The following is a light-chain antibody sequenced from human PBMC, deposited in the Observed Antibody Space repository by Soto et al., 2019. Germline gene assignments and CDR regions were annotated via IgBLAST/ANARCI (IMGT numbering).Light chain of an antibody. V-gene: IGKV1-39*01. CDR3: QQSYTTPT. Sequence: DIQMTQSPPSLSASVGDRVTITCRASQTISRALNWYQQKPGKAPKLLIYAASNLQSGVPSRFSGSGSGTDFILTISSLQPEDFATYYCQQSYTTPTFGGGTKVDIK. J-gene: IGKJ4*01. CDR2: AAS. CDR1: QTISRA.